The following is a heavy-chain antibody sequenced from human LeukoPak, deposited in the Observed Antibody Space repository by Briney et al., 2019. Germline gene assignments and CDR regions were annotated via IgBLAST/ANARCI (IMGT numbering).Heavy chain of an antibody. CDR3: ARDPPRTRLYYYYYGMDV. V-gene: IGHV3-74*01. CDR2: INSDGSST. J-gene: IGHJ6*02. CDR1: GFTFSSYW. Sequence: GGSLRLSCAASGFTFSSYWMHWVRHAPGKGLVWVSRINSDGSSTSYADSVKGRFTISRDNAKNTLYLQMNSLRAEDTAVYYCARDPPRTRLYYYYYGMDVWGQGTTVTVSS.